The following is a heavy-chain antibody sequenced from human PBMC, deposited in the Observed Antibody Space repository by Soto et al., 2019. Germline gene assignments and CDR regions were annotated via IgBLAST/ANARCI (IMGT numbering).Heavy chain of an antibody. D-gene: IGHD4-4*01. CDR1: GFTFSSYA. CDR3: ASHHGTGNYGYYCCGMDV. Sequence: EVQLLESGGGLVQPGGSLRLSCAASGFTFSSYAMSWVRQAPGKGLEWVSGISGSGGRTYYADSVKGRFTISRDNAKNARWLQMNSLRDEETAVYYGASHHGTGNYGYYCCGMDVWGQGTTVTVSS. CDR2: ISGSGGRT. J-gene: IGHJ6*02. V-gene: IGHV3-23*01.